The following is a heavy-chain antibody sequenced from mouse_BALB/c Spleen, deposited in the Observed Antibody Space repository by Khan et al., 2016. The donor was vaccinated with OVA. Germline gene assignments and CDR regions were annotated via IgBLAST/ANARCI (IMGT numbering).Heavy chain of an antibody. CDR1: GYSITSGYG. CDR3: ARTARIKY. D-gene: IGHD1-2*01. V-gene: IGHV3-2*02. Sequence: EVQLQESGPGLVKPTQSLSLTCTVTGYSITSGYGWNWIRQFPGNKLEWMGYISYSGSTNYNQSLKSRISITRDTSKNQFFLQLNSVTTEDTATYYCARTARIKYWGQGTTLTVSS. J-gene: IGHJ2*01. CDR2: ISYSGST.